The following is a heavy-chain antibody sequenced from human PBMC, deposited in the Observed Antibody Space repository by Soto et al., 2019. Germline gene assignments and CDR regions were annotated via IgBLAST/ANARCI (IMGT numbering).Heavy chain of an antibody. CDR3: VRNGYYCLDI. J-gene: IGHJ6*02. Sequence: QVQLQESGPGLVKSSGTLSLTCTVSGDSITNSDWWSWVRQSPGKGLEWIGEIHHSGATNYNPSLKSRVTISVDKSTNHLSLNVSSVTAADTAVYYCVRNGYYCLDIWGQGTTVTVSS. CDR2: IHHSGAT. V-gene: IGHV4-4*02. CDR1: GDSITNSDW.